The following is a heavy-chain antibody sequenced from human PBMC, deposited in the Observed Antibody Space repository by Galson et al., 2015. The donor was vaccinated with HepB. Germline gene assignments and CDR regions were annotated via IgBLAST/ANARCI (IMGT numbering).Heavy chain of an antibody. Sequence: SLRLSCAASGFIFSNFGVHWVRQAPGKGLEWMPTIWYDGNNKYYADSVKGRFTISRDNSKNILYLQMNSLRAEDTALYYCARDFPGGSSASWGQGTLVTVSS. V-gene: IGHV3-33*01. CDR3: ARDFPGGSSAS. CDR1: GFIFSNFG. D-gene: IGHD2-15*01. J-gene: IGHJ5*02. CDR2: IWYDGNNK.